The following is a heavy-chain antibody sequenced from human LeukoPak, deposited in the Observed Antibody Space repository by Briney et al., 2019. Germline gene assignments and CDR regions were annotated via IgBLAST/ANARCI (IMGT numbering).Heavy chain of an antibody. D-gene: IGHD2-2*01. CDR3: ARDGEYCSSTSCSWHYGMDV. CDR1: GGTFSSYA. CDR2: IIPIFGTA. J-gene: IGHJ6*04. Sequence: AASVRVSCKASGGTFSSYAISWARQAPGQGLEWMGGIIPIFGTANYAQKFQGRVAITADESTSTAYMELSSLRSEDTAVYYCARDGEYCSSTSCSWHYGMDVWGKGTTVTVSS. V-gene: IGHV1-69*13.